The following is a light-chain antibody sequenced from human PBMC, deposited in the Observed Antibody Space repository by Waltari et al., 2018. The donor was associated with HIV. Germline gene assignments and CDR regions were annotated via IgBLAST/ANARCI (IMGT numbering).Light chain of an antibody. CDR3: AAWDDSLSGVV. CDR2: RNN. CDR1: SSNIGSKY. J-gene: IGLJ2*01. V-gene: IGLV1-47*01. Sequence: QSVLTQPPSASGTPGQRVTIPCSGSSSNIGSKYVYWNQHLPGTAPKLLIYRNNQRPSGVPDRFSGSKSGTSASLAISGLRSEDEADYYCAAWDDSLSGVVFGGGTKLTVL.